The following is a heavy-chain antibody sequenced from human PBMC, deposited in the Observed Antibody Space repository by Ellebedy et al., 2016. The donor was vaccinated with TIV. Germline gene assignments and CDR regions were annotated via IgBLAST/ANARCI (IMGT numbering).Heavy chain of an antibody. CDR1: GFTFSRYW. D-gene: IGHD3-10*01. Sequence: LGGSLRLSCEASGFTFSRYWMNWVRQAPGKGLEWVASIKHDGNEGNYVDSVKGRFTISRDNPKNSLFLQMSSLRGEETGVYYCARDHSAAFFDYWGQGILVTVSS. CDR3: ARDHSAAFFDY. CDR2: IKHDGNEG. V-gene: IGHV3-7*01. J-gene: IGHJ4*02.